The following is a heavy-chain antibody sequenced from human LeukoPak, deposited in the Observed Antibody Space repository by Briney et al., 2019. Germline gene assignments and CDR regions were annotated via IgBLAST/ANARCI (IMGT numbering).Heavy chain of an antibody. D-gene: IGHD5-12*01. J-gene: IGHJ6*03. V-gene: IGHV3-66*02. CDR3: AREEIEEVPTLTFNWVAIYYSHYMDV. CDR2: IFGGGDT. Sequence: PGVSLRLSCAASGFSVSNNHMNWVRQSPGEGLEWVSVIFGGGDTYYAGSVKGRFTISRDYSKNTVYLQMSSLRAEDTAVYYCAREEIEEVPTLTFNWVAIYYSHYMDVWGKGTTVTVSS. CDR1: GFSVSNNH.